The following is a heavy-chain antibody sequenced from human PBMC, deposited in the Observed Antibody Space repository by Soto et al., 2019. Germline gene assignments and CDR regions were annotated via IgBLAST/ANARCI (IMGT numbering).Heavy chain of an antibody. CDR2: INPNSGGT. D-gene: IGHD3-3*01. J-gene: IGHJ5*02. CDR1: GYTFTGYY. Sequence: ASVKVSCKASGYTFTGYYMHWVRQAPGQGLEWMGWINPNSGGTNYAQKFQGWVTMTRDTSISTAYMELSRLRSDDTAVYYCARVPPFWSGSHWFDPWGQGTLVTVPQ. V-gene: IGHV1-2*04. CDR3: ARVPPFWSGSHWFDP.